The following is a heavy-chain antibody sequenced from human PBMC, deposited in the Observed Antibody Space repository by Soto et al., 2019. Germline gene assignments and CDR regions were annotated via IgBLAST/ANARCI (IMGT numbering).Heavy chain of an antibody. J-gene: IGHJ4*02. CDR2: IYPTNSET. D-gene: IGHD3-10*01. V-gene: IGHV5-51*01. CDR3: ARPGGSGTYYKFDY. CDR1: GYAFINFW. Sequence: GESLKISCKGSGYAFINFWIGWVRQMPGKGLEWIGIIYPTNSETRYSPSFQGQVTMSVDKSTATAYLQWSSLQASDTGIYYCARPGGSGTYYKFDYWGQGXPVTVYS.